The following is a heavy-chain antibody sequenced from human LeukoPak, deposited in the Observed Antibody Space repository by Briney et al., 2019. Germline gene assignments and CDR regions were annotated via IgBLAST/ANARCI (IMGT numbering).Heavy chain of an antibody. CDR1: GFTFSNAW. V-gene: IGHV3-15*01. J-gene: IGHJ4*02. CDR2: IKSKPDGGTT. CDR3: SYDYFDY. Sequence: KAGRSLRLSCAASGFTFSNAWMSWVRQAPGKGLEWVGRIKSKPDGGTTDYAAPVKGRFTILRDDSKNTLYLQMNSLKTEDTAVYYCSYDYFDYWGQGTLVTVSS. D-gene: IGHD3-16*01.